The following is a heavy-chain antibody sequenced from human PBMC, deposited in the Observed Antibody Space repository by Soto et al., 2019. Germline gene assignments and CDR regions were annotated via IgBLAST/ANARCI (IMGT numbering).Heavy chain of an antibody. J-gene: IGHJ4*02. CDR3: ARDVGNSPFDY. D-gene: IGHD5-18*01. V-gene: IGHV3-33*01. CDR2: IWSDGTTK. Sequence: QVHLVESGGGVVQPGRSLRLSCEASGFTLSSDGMHWVRQAPGKGLEWVAVIWSDGTTKNYAESVKGRFTISRDNSKNTLYLQMNSLRAEDTVVYYCARDVGNSPFDYWGQGTLVTVSS. CDR1: GFTLSSDG.